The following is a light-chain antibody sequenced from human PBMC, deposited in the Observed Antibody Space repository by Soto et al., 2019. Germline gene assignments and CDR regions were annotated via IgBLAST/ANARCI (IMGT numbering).Light chain of an antibody. V-gene: IGLV2-14*03. CDR3: SSYSSSNSVV. CDR1: SSDVGGYDW. CDR2: DVI. J-gene: IGLJ3*02. Sequence: QSALTQPASVSGSPGQSITISCTGTSSDVGGYDWVSWYQQHPGKAPKLMVCDVIQRPSGVSYRFSGSKSGNTAFLTISALQAEDEADYYCSSYSSSNSVVFGGGTKLTVL.